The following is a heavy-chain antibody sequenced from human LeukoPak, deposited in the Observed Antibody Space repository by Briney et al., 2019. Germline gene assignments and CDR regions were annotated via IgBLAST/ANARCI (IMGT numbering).Heavy chain of an antibody. V-gene: IGHV3-15*01. J-gene: IGHJ4*02. Sequence: GGSLRLSCAGSGFTFSSYAMSWVRQAPGKGLEWVGRIKSKTDGGTTDYAAPAKGRFTISRDDSKNTLYLQMNSLKTEDTAVYYCTTGYIAPSDYWGQGTLVTVSS. CDR2: IKSKTDGGTT. D-gene: IGHD1-14*01. CDR1: GFTFSSYA. CDR3: TTGYIAPSDY.